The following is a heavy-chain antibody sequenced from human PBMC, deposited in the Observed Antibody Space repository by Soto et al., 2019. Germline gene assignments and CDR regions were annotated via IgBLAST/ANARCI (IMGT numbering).Heavy chain of an antibody. CDR2: INPGNDQI. J-gene: IGHJ3*02. D-gene: IGHD2-2*01. Sequence: GASVKVCCKTSGYSFTDYDIHWVRQAAGQGLEWMGWINPGNDQIIYSQKFQGRVTVTRDTSASTAYMELSSLRSEDTAVYYCAGDKIVLVPAARTHDAFDIWGQGTMVTVSS. CDR3: AGDKIVLVPAARTHDAFDI. CDR1: GYSFTDYD. V-gene: IGHV1-3*01.